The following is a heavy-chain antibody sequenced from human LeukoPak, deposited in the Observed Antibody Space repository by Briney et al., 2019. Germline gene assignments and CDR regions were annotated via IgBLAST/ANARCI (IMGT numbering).Heavy chain of an antibody. V-gene: IGHV1-24*01. J-gene: IGHJ4*02. CDR2: FDPEDGET. Sequence: ASVKVSCKVSGYTLTELSMHWVRQAPGKGLEWMGGFDPEDGETIYAQKFQGRVTITGDTSASTANMELSSLRSEDTAVYYCARDRGGATTVYWGQGTLVTVSS. CDR1: GYTLTELS. D-gene: IGHD1-26*01. CDR3: ARDRGGATTVY.